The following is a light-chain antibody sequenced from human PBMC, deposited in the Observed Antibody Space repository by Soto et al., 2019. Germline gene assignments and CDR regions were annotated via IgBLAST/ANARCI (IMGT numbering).Light chain of an antibody. CDR1: SSNIASYS. J-gene: IGLJ3*02. Sequence: QAVVTQPPSASGTPGQTVTISCSGSSSNIASYSVYWYQHLPGTAPKLLIYENDQRPSGVPDRFSGSKSDTSASLAIAGLRSGDEADYYCAAWDDSLTVLFGGGTQLTVL. CDR3: AAWDDSLTVL. V-gene: IGLV1-47*01. CDR2: END.